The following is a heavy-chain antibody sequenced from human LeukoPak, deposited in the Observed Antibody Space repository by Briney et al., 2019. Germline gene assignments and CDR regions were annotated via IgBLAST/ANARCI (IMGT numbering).Heavy chain of an antibody. D-gene: IGHD5-24*01. J-gene: IGHJ4*02. CDR2: ISSSSSYI. CDR1: GFTFSSYS. CDR3: AKTAKMATIVFDY. V-gene: IGHV3-21*04. Sequence: GGSLRLSCAASGFTFSSYSMNWVRQAPGKGLEWVSSISSSSSYIYYADSVKGRFTISRDNAKNSLYLQMNSLRAEDTAVYYCAKTAKMATIVFDYWGQGTLVTVSS.